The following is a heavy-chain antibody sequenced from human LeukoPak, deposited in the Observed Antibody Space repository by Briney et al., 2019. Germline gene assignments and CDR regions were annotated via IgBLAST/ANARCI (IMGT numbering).Heavy chain of an antibody. CDR1: GGSFSDYY. D-gene: IGHD2-8*02. J-gene: IGHJ6*04. Sequence: SETLSLTCAVYGGSFSDYYLSWIRQPPGKGLEWIGEINHSGSTNYNPSLKSRVTISVDTSKKQFSLKLSSVTAADTAVYYCARNVLGVPNARRQDVWGKGTTVTVSS. CDR2: INHSGST. CDR3: ARNVLGVPNARRQDV. V-gene: IGHV4-34*01.